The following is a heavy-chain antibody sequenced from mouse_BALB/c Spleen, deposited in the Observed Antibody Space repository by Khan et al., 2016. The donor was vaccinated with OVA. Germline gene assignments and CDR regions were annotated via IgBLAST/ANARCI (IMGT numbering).Heavy chain of an antibody. CDR3: ARDGNYMDY. J-gene: IGHJ4*01. V-gene: IGHV3-1*02. Sequence: EVQLQESGPDLVKPSQSLSLTCTVTGYSITSGYSWHWIRQFTGNKLEWMGYIYHSGSIHYNPSLKSRFSITRDTSKNLFFLQLNSVTTEDTATYYCARDGNYMDYWGQGTSATVSS. CDR2: IYHSGSI. D-gene: IGHD2-1*01. CDR1: GYSITSGYS.